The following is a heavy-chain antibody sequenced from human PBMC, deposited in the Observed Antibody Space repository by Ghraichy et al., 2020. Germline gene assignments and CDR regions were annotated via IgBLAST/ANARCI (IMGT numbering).Heavy chain of an antibody. V-gene: IGHV4-39*01. J-gene: IGHJ5*02. CDR1: GGSISSSSYY. CDR2: IYYSGST. D-gene: IGHD3-10*01. Sequence: SETLSLTCTVSGGSISSSSYYWGWIRQPPGKGLEWIGSIYYSGSTYYNPSLKSRVTISVDTSKNQFSLKLSSVTAADTAVYYCARLKAGYNWFDPWGQGTLVTVSS. CDR3: ARLKAGYNWFDP.